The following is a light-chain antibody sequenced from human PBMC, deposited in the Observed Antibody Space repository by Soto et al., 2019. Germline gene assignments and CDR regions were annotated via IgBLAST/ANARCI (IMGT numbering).Light chain of an antibody. Sequence: DIQLTQSPALLSASVGDRVTITCGASHDISTYLAWYQQKPGKAPKLMIYEASTLQSGVPSRFSGSGSGTEFTLTISGLLPEDFETYHCQQLNTLPFTFGQGTRLEIK. CDR2: EAS. CDR3: QQLNTLPFT. J-gene: IGKJ5*01. CDR1: HDISTY. V-gene: IGKV1-9*01.